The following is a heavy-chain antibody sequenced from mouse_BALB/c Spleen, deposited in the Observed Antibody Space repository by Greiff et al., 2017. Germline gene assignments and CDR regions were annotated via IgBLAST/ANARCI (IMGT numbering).Heavy chain of an antibody. CDR3: ARKRDGYHYAMDY. D-gene: IGHD2-3*01. CDR1: GFSLTSYG. J-gene: IGHJ4*01. Sequence: VQLQQSGPGLVQPSQSLSITCTVSGFSLTSYGVHWVRQSPGKGLEWLGVIWSGGSTDYNAAFISRLSISKDNSKSQVFFKMNSLQANDTAIYYCARKRDGYHYAMDYWGQGTSVTVSS. CDR2: IWSGGST. V-gene: IGHV2-2*02.